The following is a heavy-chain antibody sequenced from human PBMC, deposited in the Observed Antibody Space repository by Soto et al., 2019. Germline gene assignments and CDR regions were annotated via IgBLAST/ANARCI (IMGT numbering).Heavy chain of an antibody. CDR2: IIPIFGTT. CDR3: ARDLGSGYDPGDY. Sequence: ASVKVSCKTSGDIFSGYSISWVRQAPGQGLEWMGGIIPIFGTTNYAQRFHGRVTITADKSTSTVYMELYSLKSEDTAVYYCARDLGSGYDPGDYWGKGTLVTVSS. V-gene: IGHV1-69*06. D-gene: IGHD5-12*01. CDR1: GDIFSGYS. J-gene: IGHJ4*02.